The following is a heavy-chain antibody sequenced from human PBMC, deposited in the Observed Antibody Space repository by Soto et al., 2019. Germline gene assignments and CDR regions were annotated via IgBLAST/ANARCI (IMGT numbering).Heavy chain of an antibody. D-gene: IGHD3-10*01. CDR2: IFHDGTA. CDR3: ARLVYDTRLNYMYFDF. J-gene: IGHJ4*02. CDR1: GVSISSGNW. Sequence: SGTLCLTCAVSGVSISSGNWWTWVRQTPQRGLEYIGEIFHDGTANYYPSFERRVAISVDTSKNQFSLKLTSVTAAYTAIYFCARLVYDTRLNYMYFDFWGQGALVTVSS. V-gene: IGHV4-4*02.